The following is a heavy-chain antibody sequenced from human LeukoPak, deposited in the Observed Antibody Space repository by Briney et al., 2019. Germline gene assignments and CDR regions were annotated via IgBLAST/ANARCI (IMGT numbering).Heavy chain of an antibody. CDR3: ARDSRRNPTRFDP. CDR1: GFTVSSNY. J-gene: IGHJ5*02. V-gene: IGHV3-53*01. Sequence: GGSLRLSCAASGFTVSSNYMSWVRQAPGKGLEWVSVIYSGGSTYYADSVKGRFTISRDNSKNTLYLQMNSLRAEDTAVYYCARDSRRNPTRFDPWGQGTLVTVSS. D-gene: IGHD1-14*01. CDR2: IYSGGST.